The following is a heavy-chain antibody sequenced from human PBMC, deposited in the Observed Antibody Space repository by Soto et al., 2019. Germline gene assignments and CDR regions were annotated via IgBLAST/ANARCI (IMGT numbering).Heavy chain of an antibody. D-gene: IGHD3-10*01. V-gene: IGHV1-8*01. Sequence: QEQLEQSGAEVKKPGASVKVSCKASGYTFTKYDFNRVRQATGQGPEWMGWVNAISGNTETAQNFQGRVSLTMDTSTNTPVIELRSLRSGVTALYYCATSRINMMRGVFWSGLDVWGRGTTVTVSS. CDR2: VNAISGNT. CDR3: ATSRINMMRGVFWSGLDV. CDR1: GYTFTKYD. J-gene: IGHJ6*02.